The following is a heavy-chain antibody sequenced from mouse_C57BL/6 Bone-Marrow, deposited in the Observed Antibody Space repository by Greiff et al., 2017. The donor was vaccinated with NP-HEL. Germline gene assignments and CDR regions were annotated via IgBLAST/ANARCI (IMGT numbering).Heavy chain of an antibody. Sequence: EVKVVESGGGLVQPGGSLKLSCAASGFTFSDYYMYWVRQTPEKRLEWVAYISNGGGSTYYPDTVKGRFTISRDNAKNTLDLQMSRLKSEDTAMYYCARRGYYGQGYCDVWGTGTTVTVSS. CDR3: ARRGYYGQGYCDV. CDR1: GFTFSDYY. J-gene: IGHJ1*03. V-gene: IGHV5-12*01. CDR2: ISNGGGST. D-gene: IGHD1-1*01.